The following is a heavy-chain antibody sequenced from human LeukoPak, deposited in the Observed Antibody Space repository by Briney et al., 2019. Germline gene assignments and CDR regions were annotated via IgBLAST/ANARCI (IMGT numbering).Heavy chain of an antibody. Sequence: ASVKVSRKASGYTFVNYDINWVRQATGQGLEWMGWMNPTSGNTGYAQKLRGRVSMTRDTSISTAYMELSSLTYEDTAVYYCARSIVGAKDYFDYWGQGTLVTVSS. V-gene: IGHV1-8*01. J-gene: IGHJ4*02. D-gene: IGHD1-26*01. CDR3: ARSIVGAKDYFDY. CDR1: GYTFVNYD. CDR2: MNPTSGNT.